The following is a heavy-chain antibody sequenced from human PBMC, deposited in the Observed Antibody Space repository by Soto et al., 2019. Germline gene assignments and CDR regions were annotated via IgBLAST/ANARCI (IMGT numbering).Heavy chain of an antibody. J-gene: IGHJ4*02. CDR3: AKDRVGADSSSWKFDY. CDR1: GFTFSSYG. D-gene: IGHD6-13*01. V-gene: IGHV3-30*18. CDR2: ISYDGSNK. Sequence: GGSLRLSCAASGFTFSSYGMHWVRQAPGKGLEWVAVISYDGSNKYYADSVKGRFTISRDNSKNTLYLQMNSLRAEDTAVYYCAKDRVGADSSSWKFDYWGQGTLVTVSS.